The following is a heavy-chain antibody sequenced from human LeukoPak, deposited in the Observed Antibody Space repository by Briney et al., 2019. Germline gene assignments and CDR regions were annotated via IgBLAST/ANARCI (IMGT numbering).Heavy chain of an antibody. V-gene: IGHV4-59*01. Sequence: PGGSLRLSCAASGFTFTNYAMTWVRQAPGKGLEWIGYIYYSGSTNYNPSLRSRVTITVDTSKNQFSLKVTSVTAADTAVYYCARYFDWPWAFDIWGQGTMVTVSS. D-gene: IGHD3-9*01. CDR1: GFTFTNYA. CDR3: ARYFDWPWAFDI. CDR2: IYYSGST. J-gene: IGHJ3*02.